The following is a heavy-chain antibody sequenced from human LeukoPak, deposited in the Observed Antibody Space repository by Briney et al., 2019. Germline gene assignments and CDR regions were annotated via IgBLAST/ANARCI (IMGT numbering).Heavy chain of an antibody. J-gene: IGHJ4*02. D-gene: IGHD5-18*01. V-gene: IGHV3-7*01. CDR3: ARERDTAMAYFDY. CDR1: GFTFSSYW. Sequence: PGGSLRLSCAASGFTFSSYWMSWVRQAPGKGLEWVANIKQDGSEKYYVDSVKGRFTISRDNAKNSLYLQMNSLSAEDTAVYYCARERDTAMAYFDYWGQGTLVTVSS. CDR2: IKQDGSEK.